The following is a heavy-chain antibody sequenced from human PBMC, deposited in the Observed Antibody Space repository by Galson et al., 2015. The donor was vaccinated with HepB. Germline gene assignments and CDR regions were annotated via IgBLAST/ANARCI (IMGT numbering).Heavy chain of an antibody. V-gene: IGHV3-53*01. CDR3: ARDFRGYSSGWPIDS. D-gene: IGHD6-19*01. Sequence: SLRLSCAASGFTVSGSHMNWVRQAPGKGLEWVSTLRSGGSTYYADSVKGRFTISRDNSKNTLYLQMSSLRADDTAIYYCARDFRGYSSGWPIDSWGQGTLVTVSS. CDR1: GFTVSGSH. J-gene: IGHJ4*02. CDR2: LRSGGST.